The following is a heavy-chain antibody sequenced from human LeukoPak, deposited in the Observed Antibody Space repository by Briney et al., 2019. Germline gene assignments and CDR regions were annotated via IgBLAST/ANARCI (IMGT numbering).Heavy chain of an antibody. V-gene: IGHV3-23*01. D-gene: IGHD3-16*01. Sequence: GGSLRLSCAASGLTFSNYAMTWVRQAPGKGLEWVSAISTNGDRTYYADSVKGRFTISRDNSKNTLYLQMNSLRAEDTAVYYCARSGIIFDWGQGTLVTVSS. CDR1: GLTFSNYA. CDR3: ARSGIIFD. CDR2: ISTNGDRT. J-gene: IGHJ4*02.